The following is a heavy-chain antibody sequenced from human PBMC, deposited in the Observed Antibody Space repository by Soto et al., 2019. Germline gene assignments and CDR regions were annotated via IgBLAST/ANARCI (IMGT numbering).Heavy chain of an antibody. V-gene: IGHV4-39*02. Sequence: SETLSLTCTVSGGSISSSSYYWGWIRQPPGKGLEWIGSIYYSGSTYYNPSLKSRVTISVDTSKNQFSLKLSSVTAADTAVYYCARDIAARFWFDYWGQGTLVTVSS. D-gene: IGHD6-6*01. CDR3: ARDIAARFWFDY. CDR1: GGSISSSSYY. J-gene: IGHJ4*02. CDR2: IYYSGST.